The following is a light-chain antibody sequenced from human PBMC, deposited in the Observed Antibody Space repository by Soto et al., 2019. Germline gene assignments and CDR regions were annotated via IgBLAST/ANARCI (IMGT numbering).Light chain of an antibody. V-gene: IGKV3-15*01. CDR2: GAS. CDR3: QQYNNWPRT. J-gene: IGKJ1*01. CDR1: QSVSSN. Sequence: EIVMTQSPATLSVSPGERATLSCRASQSVSSNLAWYQQKPGQAPRLLIYGASTRATGIPARFSGSGSGREFTLTISSLQSEDFAFYYCQQYNNWPRTFGQGTKVEIK.